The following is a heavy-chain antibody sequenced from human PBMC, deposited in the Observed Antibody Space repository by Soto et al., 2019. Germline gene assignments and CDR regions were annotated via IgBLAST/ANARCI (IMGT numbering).Heavy chain of an antibody. CDR2: INAGNGNT. CDR1: GYTFTSYA. CDR3: ARDHRSEQWLVPRIFDY. D-gene: IGHD6-19*01. V-gene: IGHV1-3*01. J-gene: IGHJ4*02. Sequence: ASVKVSCKASGYTFTSYAMHWVRQAPGQRLEWMGWINAGNGNTKYSQKFQGRVTITRDTSASTAYMELSSLRSEDTAVYYCARDHRSEQWLVPRIFDYWGQGTLVTVSS.